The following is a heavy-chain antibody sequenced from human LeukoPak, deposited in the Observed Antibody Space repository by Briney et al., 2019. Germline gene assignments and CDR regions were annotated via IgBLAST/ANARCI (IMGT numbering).Heavy chain of an antibody. CDR1: GGSISSSTW. D-gene: IGHD3-9*01. CDR2: IFHSGST. CDR3: ASGGLVSRYLDH. Sequence: PSETLSLTCVVSGGSISSSTWWTWVRLPPGKGLEWIGEIFHSGSTNLNPSLKSRLTMSVDESRHQFSLKLTSVTAADTAVYYCASGGLVSRYLDHWGQGTLATVSS. V-gene: IGHV4-4*02. J-gene: IGHJ4*02.